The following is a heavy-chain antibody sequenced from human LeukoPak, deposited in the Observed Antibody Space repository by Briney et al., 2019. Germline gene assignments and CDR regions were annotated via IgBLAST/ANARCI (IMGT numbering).Heavy chain of an antibody. J-gene: IGHJ4*02. D-gene: IGHD5-24*01. CDR1: GFTFSRYA. CDR2: ISSSGESP. Sequence: GGSLRLPCAASGFTFSRYAMSWVRQAPGKGLEWVCGISSSGESPYYADSVKGRFTISRDNSKNTLYLEINSLRAEDTAVYYCAKKSRDGYNPFDYLGQGTLVTVSS. V-gene: IGHV3-23*01. CDR3: AKKSRDGYNPFDY.